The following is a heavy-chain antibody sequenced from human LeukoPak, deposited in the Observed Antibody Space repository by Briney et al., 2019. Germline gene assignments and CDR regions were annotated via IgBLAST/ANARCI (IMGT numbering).Heavy chain of an antibody. CDR2: ISSSSSYI. V-gene: IGHV3-21*01. CDR1: GFTFSSYS. D-gene: IGHD3-16*02. Sequence: GGSLRHSCAASGFTFSSYSMNWVRQAPGKGLEWVSSISSSSSYIYYADSVKGRFTISRDNAKNSLYLQMNSLRAEDTAVYYCARDKGSFGGVIAFDYWGQGTLVTVSS. J-gene: IGHJ4*02. CDR3: ARDKGSFGGVIAFDY.